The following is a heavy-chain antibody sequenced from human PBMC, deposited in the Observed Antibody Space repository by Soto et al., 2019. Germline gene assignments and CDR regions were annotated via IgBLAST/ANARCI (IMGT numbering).Heavy chain of an antibody. CDR2: IDPSDSYT. D-gene: IGHD6-13*01. CDR1: GYSFTNYW. CDR3: ASHRIAATGPDY. Sequence: GESLKISCKGSGYSFTNYWITWVRQMPGKGLECMGRIDPSDSYTNYSPSFQGHVTISADKSISTAYLQWSSLKASDTAIYYCASHRIAATGPDYWGQGTLVTVSS. J-gene: IGHJ4*02. V-gene: IGHV5-10-1*01.